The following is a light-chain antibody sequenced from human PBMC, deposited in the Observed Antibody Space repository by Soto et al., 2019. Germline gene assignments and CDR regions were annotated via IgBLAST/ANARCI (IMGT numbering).Light chain of an antibody. CDR2: ATS. CDR3: QHYGTSTGT. Sequence: EIVLTQSPGTLSLSPGERATLSCRASQSISTSYLAWYQQKPGQAPRLLIYATSGRATAVPARFSGSGSGTDFTLTISRLRPEDFAVYYCQHYGTSTGTFGQGTRMEIK. CDR1: QSISTSY. J-gene: IGKJ5*01. V-gene: IGKV3-20*01.